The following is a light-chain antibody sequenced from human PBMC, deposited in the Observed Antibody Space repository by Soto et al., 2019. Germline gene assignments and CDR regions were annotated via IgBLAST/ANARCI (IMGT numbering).Light chain of an antibody. CDR3: SSYTSRSTLEV. CDR1: SSDVGGYNY. J-gene: IGLJ2*01. CDR2: DVS. Sequence: QSVLTQPASVSVSPVQSITISCTGTSSDVGGYNYVSWYQQHPGQAPKLMIYDVSNRPSGVSNRFSGSKSGNTASLTISGLQAEDEADDYCSSYTSRSTLEVFGGGTQLTVL. V-gene: IGLV2-14*01.